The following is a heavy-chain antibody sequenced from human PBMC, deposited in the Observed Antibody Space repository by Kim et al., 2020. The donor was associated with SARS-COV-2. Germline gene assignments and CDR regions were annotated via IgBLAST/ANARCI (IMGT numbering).Heavy chain of an antibody. V-gene: IGHV1-2*02. CDR3: ARKAIYDY. CDR2: SGGT. D-gene: IGHD2-2*01. Sequence: SGGTNYAQKFQGRVTMTRDTSISTAYMGLSRLRSDDTAVYYCARKAIYDYWGQGTLVTVSS. J-gene: IGHJ4*02.